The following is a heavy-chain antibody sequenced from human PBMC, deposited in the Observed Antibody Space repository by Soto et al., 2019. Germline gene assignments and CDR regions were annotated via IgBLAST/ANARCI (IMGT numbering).Heavy chain of an antibody. CDR3: ARERRTMVRGVRRDYYYGMDV. D-gene: IGHD3-10*01. CDR1: GGTFSSYA. CDR2: IIPIFGTA. J-gene: IGHJ6*02. V-gene: IGHV1-69*01. Sequence: QVQLVQSGAEVKKPGSSVKVSCKASGGTFSSYAISWVRQAPGQGPEWMGGIIPIFGTANYAQKFQGRVTITADESTSTAYMELSSLRSEDTAVYYCARERRTMVRGVRRDYYYGMDVWGQGTTVTVSS.